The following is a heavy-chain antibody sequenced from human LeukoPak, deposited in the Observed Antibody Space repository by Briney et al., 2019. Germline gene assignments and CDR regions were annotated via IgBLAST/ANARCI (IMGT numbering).Heavy chain of an antibody. J-gene: IGHJ5*02. CDR3: VRARTPPPRNNWFDP. Sequence: GGSLRLSCAASGFTFSSYEMNWVRQAPGRGLEWVSYISNSGSTIYYVDSVKGRFAISRDNAKNSLYLQMNSLRAEDTAVYYCVRARTPPPRNNWFDPWGQGTLATVSS. CDR1: GFTFSSYE. CDR2: ISNSGSTI. D-gene: IGHD1-14*01. V-gene: IGHV3-48*03.